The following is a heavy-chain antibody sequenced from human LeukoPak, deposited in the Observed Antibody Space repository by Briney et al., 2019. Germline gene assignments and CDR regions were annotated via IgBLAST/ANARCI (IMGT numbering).Heavy chain of an antibody. J-gene: IGHJ6*02. CDR3: ARDPEGFYYYYGMDA. CDR1: GGTFSSYA. Sequence: SVKVSCKASGGTFSSYAISWVRQAPGQGLEWMGGIIPIFGTANYAQKFQGRVTITADESTSTAYMELSSLRSEDTAVYYCARDPEGFYYYYGMDAWGQGTTVTVSS. CDR2: IIPIFGTA. V-gene: IGHV1-69*13.